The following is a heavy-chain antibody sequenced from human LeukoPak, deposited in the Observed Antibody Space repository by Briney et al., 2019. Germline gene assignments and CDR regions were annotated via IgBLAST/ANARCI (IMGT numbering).Heavy chain of an antibody. D-gene: IGHD6-13*01. Sequence: PGGSLRLSCAASGFTSSSYSMNWVRQAPGKGLEWVSYISSSSSTIYYADSVKGRFTISRDNVKNSLYLQMNSLRAEDTAVYYCAREHSSSCPDSWGQGTLVIVSS. J-gene: IGHJ5*01. V-gene: IGHV3-48*04. CDR1: GFTSSSYS. CDR2: ISSSSSTI. CDR3: AREHSSSCPDS.